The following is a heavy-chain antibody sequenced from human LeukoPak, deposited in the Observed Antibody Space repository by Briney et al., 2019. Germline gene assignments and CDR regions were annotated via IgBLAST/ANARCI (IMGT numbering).Heavy chain of an antibody. Sequence: SETLSLTCTVSGGSISSGSYYWGWIRQPPGKGLEWAGSIYYSGSTYYNPSLKSRVTISVDTSKKQFSLMLNSVTAADTAVYYCAREVAASSWSYWGQGTLVTVSP. CDR3: AREVAASSWSY. D-gene: IGHD6-13*01. CDR2: IYYSGST. V-gene: IGHV4-39*01. J-gene: IGHJ4*02. CDR1: GGSISSGSYY.